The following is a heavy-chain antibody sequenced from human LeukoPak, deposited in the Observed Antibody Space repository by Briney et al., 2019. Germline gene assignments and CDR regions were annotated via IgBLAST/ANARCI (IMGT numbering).Heavy chain of an antibody. CDR3: ARGGLSHTAAGTRSDAFDI. J-gene: IGHJ3*02. V-gene: IGHV4-39*07. D-gene: IGHD6-13*01. Sequence: PSETLSLTCTVSGGSISSSSYYWGWIRQPPGKGLEWIGSIYYSGSTYYNPSLKSRVTISVDTSKNQFSLKLSSVTAADTAVYYCARGGLSHTAAGTRSDAFDIWGQGTMVTVSS. CDR2: IYYSGST. CDR1: GGSISSSSYY.